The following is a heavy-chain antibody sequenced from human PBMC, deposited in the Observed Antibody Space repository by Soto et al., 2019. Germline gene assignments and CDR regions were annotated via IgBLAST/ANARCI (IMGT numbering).Heavy chain of an antibody. CDR3: ARDVALGYCSSTSCYRVYYYGMDV. CDR1: GYTFTSYG. CDR2: TSAYNGNT. D-gene: IGHD2-2*01. J-gene: IGHJ6*02. Sequence: ASVKVSCKASGYTFTSYGISWVRQAPGQGLEWMGWTSAYNGNTNYAQKLQGRVTMTTDTSTSTAYMELRSLRSDDTAVYYCARDVALGYCSSTSCYRVYYYGMDVWGQGTTVTVSS. V-gene: IGHV1-18*01.